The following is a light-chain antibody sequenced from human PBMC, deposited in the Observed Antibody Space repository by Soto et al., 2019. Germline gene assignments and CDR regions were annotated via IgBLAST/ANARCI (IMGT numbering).Light chain of an antibody. Sequence: IALTQTPSTLSASVVDRVTITCRASQTISYWLAWYQQKPGKAPKLLIYAASSLQSGVPSRFSGSGSGTDFTLTISSLQPEDFATYYCQQSYSTPITFGQGTRLEI. V-gene: IGKV1-39*01. CDR2: AAS. CDR3: QQSYSTPIT. CDR1: QTISYW. J-gene: IGKJ5*01.